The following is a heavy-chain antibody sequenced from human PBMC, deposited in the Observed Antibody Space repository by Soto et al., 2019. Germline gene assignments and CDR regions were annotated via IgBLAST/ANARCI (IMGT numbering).Heavy chain of an antibody. CDR1: GGTFSSYA. CDR2: IIPIFGTA. V-gene: IGHV1-69*13. J-gene: IGHJ4*02. Sequence: GASVKVSCKASGGTFSSYAISWVRQAPGQGLEWMGGIIPIFGTANYAQKFQGRVTITADESTSTAYMELSSLRSEDTAVYYCARGPDGYNYPPFDYWGQGTLVTVSS. D-gene: IGHD1-1*01. CDR3: ARGPDGYNYPPFDY.